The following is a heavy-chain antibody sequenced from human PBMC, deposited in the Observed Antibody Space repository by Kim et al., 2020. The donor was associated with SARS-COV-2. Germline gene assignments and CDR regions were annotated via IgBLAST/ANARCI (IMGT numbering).Heavy chain of an antibody. J-gene: IGHJ4*02. Sequence: GGSLRLSCAASGFTFDDYTMHWVRQAPGKGLEWVSLISWDGGSTYYADSVKGRFTISRDNSKNSLYLQMNSLRTEDTALDYCAKDVVSGGSGIYSYYFDYWGQGTLVTVSS. CDR3: AKDVVSGGSGIYSYYFDY. CDR2: ISWDGGST. CDR1: GFTFDDYT. V-gene: IGHV3-43*01. D-gene: IGHD3-10*01.